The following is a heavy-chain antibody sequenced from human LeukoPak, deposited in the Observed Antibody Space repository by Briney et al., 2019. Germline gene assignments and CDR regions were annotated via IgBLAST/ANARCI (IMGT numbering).Heavy chain of an antibody. Sequence: SETLSLTCAVYGGSLSGYYWSWIRQPPGKGLEWIGEINHSGSTNYNPSLKSRVTISVDTSKNQFSLKLSSVTAADTAVYYCARGGEWELLRGFDYWGQGTLVTVSS. CDR1: GGSLSGYY. J-gene: IGHJ4*02. CDR3: ARGGEWELLRGFDY. D-gene: IGHD1-26*01. CDR2: INHSGST. V-gene: IGHV4-34*01.